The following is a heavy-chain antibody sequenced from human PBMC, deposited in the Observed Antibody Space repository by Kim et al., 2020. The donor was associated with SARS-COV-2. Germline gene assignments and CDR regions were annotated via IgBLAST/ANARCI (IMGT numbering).Heavy chain of an antibody. CDR2: T. Sequence: TLYADYVKSRFTIARDNPKNPLFLKMNSLRADDTAVYFCATIYGDYGPRWGQGTLVTVSS. D-gene: IGHD4-17*01. J-gene: IGHJ4*02. V-gene: IGHV3-23*01. CDR3: ATIYGDYGPR.